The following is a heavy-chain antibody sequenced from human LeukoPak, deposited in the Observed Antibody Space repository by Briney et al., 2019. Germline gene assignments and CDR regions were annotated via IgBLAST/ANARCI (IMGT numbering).Heavy chain of an antibody. CDR3: ARDVPIGNKRYYYYCMDV. D-gene: IGHD2/OR15-2a*01. J-gene: IGHJ6*03. CDR2: IIPIFGTA. Sequence: SVKVSFKASGGTFSSYAISWVRQAPGQGREWMGGIIPIFGTANYAQKFQGRVTITADDSTSTAYMELSSLRSEDTAVYYCARDVPIGNKRYYYYCMDVWGKGTTVTVCS. V-gene: IGHV1-69*13. CDR1: GGTFSSYA.